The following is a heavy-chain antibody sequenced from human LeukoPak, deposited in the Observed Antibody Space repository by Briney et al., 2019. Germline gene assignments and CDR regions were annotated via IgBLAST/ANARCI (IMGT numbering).Heavy chain of an antibody. CDR1: GGSFSGYY. Sequence: SETLSLTCAVYGGSFSGYYWSWIRQPPGKGLEWIGEINHSGSTNYNPSLKSRVTISVDTSKNQFSLKLSSVTAADSAMYYCARLGSSAPLYYFDYWGQGTLVTVSS. V-gene: IGHV4-34*01. CDR2: INHSGST. CDR3: ARLGSSAPLYYFDY. D-gene: IGHD6-19*01. J-gene: IGHJ4*02.